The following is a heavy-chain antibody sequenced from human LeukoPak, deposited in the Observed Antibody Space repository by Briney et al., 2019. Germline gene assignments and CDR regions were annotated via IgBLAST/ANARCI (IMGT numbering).Heavy chain of an antibody. CDR3: ARSRNKITFGGVIVQSLDY. Sequence: SVKVSCKASGGTFISYAISWVRQAPGQGLEWMGRIIPILGIANYAQKFQGRVTITADKSTSTAYMELSSLRSEDTAVYYCARSRNKITFGGVIVQSLDYWGQGTLVTVSS. D-gene: IGHD3-16*02. V-gene: IGHV1-69*04. CDR2: IIPILGIA. J-gene: IGHJ4*02. CDR1: GGTFISYA.